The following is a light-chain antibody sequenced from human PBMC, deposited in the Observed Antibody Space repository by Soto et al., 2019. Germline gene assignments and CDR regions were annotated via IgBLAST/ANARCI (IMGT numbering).Light chain of an antibody. V-gene: IGKV3-15*01. J-gene: IGKJ1*01. CDR3: QQYNNWPPKT. CDR1: QSVSSN. CDR2: GAS. Sequence: VMTQSPATLSVSPGERAALSCRASQSVSSNLAWYQQKPGQAPRLLIYGASTRATGIPARFSGSGSGTEFTLAISSLQSEDSAVYYCQQYNNWPPKTFGQGTRWIS.